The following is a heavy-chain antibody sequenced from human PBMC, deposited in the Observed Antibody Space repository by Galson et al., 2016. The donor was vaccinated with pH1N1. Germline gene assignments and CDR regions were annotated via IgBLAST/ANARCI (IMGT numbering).Heavy chain of an antibody. V-gene: IGHV4-61*02. CDR2: VSGTGTT. J-gene: IGHJ5*02. D-gene: IGHD3-3*01. CDR1: GGSISSDSDY. CDR3: ARESLEWLIISGHRVELNWFDA. Sequence: TLSLTCTVSGGSISSDSDYWTWIRQPAGKGLERIGRVSGTGTTNYNPSLKSRVTISIDTSKNQFSLKMASVTAADTAVYFCARESLEWLIISGHRVELNWFDAWGQGTLVPVSS.